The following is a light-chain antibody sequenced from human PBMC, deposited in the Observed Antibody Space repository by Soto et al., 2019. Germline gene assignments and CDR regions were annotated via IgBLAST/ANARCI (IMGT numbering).Light chain of an antibody. CDR3: QQYYSLPST. J-gene: IGKJ2*02. Sequence: DIAMTQSPDSLAVSLGERATINCKSNHSVLYSSNNNNYLAWYQQKPGQPPKLLIYWASTRESGVPDRFTGSGSGTDFTLTISSLQAEDVAVYYCQQYYSLPSTFGQGTKLEIK. CDR2: WAS. CDR1: HSVLYSSNNNNY. V-gene: IGKV4-1*01.